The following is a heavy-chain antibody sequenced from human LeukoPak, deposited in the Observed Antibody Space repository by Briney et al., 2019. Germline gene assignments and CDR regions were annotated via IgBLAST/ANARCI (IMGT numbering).Heavy chain of an antibody. CDR3: AKGQPYSY. J-gene: IGHJ4*02. D-gene: IGHD2-21*01. CDR2: ISSSDANT. Sequence: GGSLRLSCAASGFTFRNYAMYWVRQAPGKGLEWVSAISSSDANTYYADSVKGRFTISRDNSKNTLYLQMNSLRAEDTAVYYCAKGQPYSYWGQGTLVTVSS. CDR1: GFTFRNYA. V-gene: IGHV3-23*01.